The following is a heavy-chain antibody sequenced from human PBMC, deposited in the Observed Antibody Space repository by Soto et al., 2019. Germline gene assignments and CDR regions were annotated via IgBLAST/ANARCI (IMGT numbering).Heavy chain of an antibody. V-gene: IGHV3-23*01. CDR3: ARAGGSTGDDGMYV. D-gene: IGHD6-25*01. J-gene: IGHJ6*02. CDR1: GFTFSRHA. Sequence: EVQLLESGGGLVQPGGSLRLSCAASGFTFSRHAMSWVRQAPGKGLGWVSAIGGSGDSEYHADSVKGRFTISRDNSKNTLYLQINSLRAEDTALYYFARAGGSTGDDGMYVWGQGTTVTVS. CDR2: IGGSGDSE.